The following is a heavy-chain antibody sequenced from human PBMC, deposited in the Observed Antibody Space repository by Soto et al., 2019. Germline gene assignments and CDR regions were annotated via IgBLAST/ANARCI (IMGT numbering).Heavy chain of an antibody. CDR1: GGTFSSYA. Sequence: ASVKVSCKASGGTFSSYAISWVRQAPGQGLEWMGGIIPIFGTANYAQKFQGRVTITADESTSTAYMELSSLRSEDTAVYYCAADAYSSGWYENYYYYYGMDVWGQGTTVTVSS. D-gene: IGHD6-19*01. J-gene: IGHJ6*02. V-gene: IGHV1-69*13. CDR2: IIPIFGTA. CDR3: AADAYSSGWYENYYYYYGMDV.